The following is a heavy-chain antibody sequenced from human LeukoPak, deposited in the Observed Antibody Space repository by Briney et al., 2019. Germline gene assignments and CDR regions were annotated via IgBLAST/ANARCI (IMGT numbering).Heavy chain of an antibody. Sequence: PGGSLRLSCAASGFTVSSNYMSWVRQAPGKGLEYVSAISGNGGSTYYADSVKGRFIISRDNSKNTLYLQMSSLRTEDTAVYYCVKASTTVTSNWFDPWGQGTLVTVSS. J-gene: IGHJ5*02. D-gene: IGHD4-17*01. CDR3: VKASTTVTSNWFDP. CDR2: ISGNGGST. CDR1: GFTVSSNY. V-gene: IGHV3-64D*09.